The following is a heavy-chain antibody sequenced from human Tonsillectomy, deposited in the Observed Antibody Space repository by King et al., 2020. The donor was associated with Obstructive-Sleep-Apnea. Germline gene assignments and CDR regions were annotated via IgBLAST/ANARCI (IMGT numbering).Heavy chain of an antibody. Sequence: QLQESGPGLVKPSQTLSLTCTVSGGSISSGGYYWSWIRQHPGKGLEWIGYIFYSGNTSYNPSLKSRVTMAVDTSKNQFSLKLSSVTAADTAVYYCATRDVHRVMVAFDYWGQGTLVTVSS. V-gene: IGHV4-31*03. CDR3: ATRDVHRVMVAFDY. D-gene: IGHD5-18*01. CDR1: GGSISSGGYY. J-gene: IGHJ4*02. CDR2: IFYSGNT.